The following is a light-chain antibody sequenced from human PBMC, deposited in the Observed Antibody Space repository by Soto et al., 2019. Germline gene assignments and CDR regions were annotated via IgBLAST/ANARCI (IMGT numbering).Light chain of an antibody. Sequence: DVVMTQNPLSSPVTLGQPASISCRSSESLQHRDGNTYLNWLQQRPGQSPRLLIYKVSNRFSGVPERFSDSGARTDLTLKISRVEAEDVGVYYRMQATQYRPYTFGQGTKLDIK. CDR1: ESLQHRDGNTY. V-gene: IGKV2-24*01. CDR3: MQATQYRPYT. J-gene: IGKJ2*01. CDR2: KVS.